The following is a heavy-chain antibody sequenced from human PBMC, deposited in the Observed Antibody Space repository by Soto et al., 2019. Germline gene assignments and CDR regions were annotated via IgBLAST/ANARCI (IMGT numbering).Heavy chain of an antibody. V-gene: IGHV5-51*01. CDR2: IYPGDSDT. D-gene: IGHD6-6*01. CDR3: ARLGKSIAARSVWTGLYGMDV. J-gene: IGHJ6*02. Sequence: PGESLKISCKGSGYSFTSYWIGWVRQMPGKGLEWMGIIYPGDSDTRYSPSFQGQVTISADKSISTAYLQWSSLKASDTAMYYCARLGKSIAARSVWTGLYGMDVWGQGTTVTVSS. CDR1: GYSFTSYW.